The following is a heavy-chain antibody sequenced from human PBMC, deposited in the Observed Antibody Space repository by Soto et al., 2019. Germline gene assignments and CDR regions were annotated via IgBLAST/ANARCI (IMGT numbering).Heavy chain of an antibody. CDR2: IYYSGST. Sequence: SSETLSLTCTVSGGSISSGGYYWSWIRQHPGKGLEWIGYIYYSGSTYYNPSLKSRVTISVDTSKNQFSLKLSSLTAADTAVYYCARVFGFGGMDVWGQGTTVTVSS. V-gene: IGHV4-31*03. CDR3: ARVFGFGGMDV. D-gene: IGHD3-10*01. CDR1: GGSISSGGYY. J-gene: IGHJ6*02.